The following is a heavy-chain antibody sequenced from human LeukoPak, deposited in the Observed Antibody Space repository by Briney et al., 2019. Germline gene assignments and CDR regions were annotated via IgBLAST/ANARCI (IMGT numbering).Heavy chain of an antibody. CDR3: AKNQFSSWYYFDY. D-gene: IGHD2-2*01. CDR2: IRYDGGDK. Sequence: TGGSLRLSCAASGFTFTTYGMHWVRQAPGKGLEWEAFIRYDGGDKYYADSVKGRFTISRDDSKNTLYLQMNSLRAEDTAVYYCAKNQFSSWYYFDYWGQGTLVTVSS. V-gene: IGHV3-30*02. J-gene: IGHJ4*02. CDR1: GFTFTTYG.